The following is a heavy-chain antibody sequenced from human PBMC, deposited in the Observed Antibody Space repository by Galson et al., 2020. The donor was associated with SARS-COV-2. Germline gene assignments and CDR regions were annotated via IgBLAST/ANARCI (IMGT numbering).Heavy chain of an antibody. CDR1: GGSFSGYY. D-gene: IGHD3-10*01. Sequence: SETLSLTCAVYGGSFSGYYWSWIRQPPGKGLEWIGEINHSGSTNYNPSLKSRVTISVDTSKNQFSLKLSSVTAADTAVYYCARGSYGSGSYHLPYYYYGMDVWGQGTTVTVSS. J-gene: IGHJ6*02. CDR2: INHSGST. V-gene: IGHV4-34*01. CDR3: ARGSYGSGSYHLPYYYYGMDV.